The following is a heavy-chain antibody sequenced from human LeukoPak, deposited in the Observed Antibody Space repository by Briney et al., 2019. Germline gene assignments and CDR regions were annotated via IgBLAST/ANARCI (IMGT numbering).Heavy chain of an antibody. CDR1: GFTFSSYW. D-gene: IGHD3-22*01. J-gene: IGHJ5*02. V-gene: IGHV1-46*01. CDR2: INPSGGST. CDR3: ARAAIYDSSGYYWFDP. Sequence: PGGSLRLSCAASGFTFSSYWMHWVRQAPGQGLEWMGIINPSGGSTSYAQKFQGRVTMTRDMSTSTVYMELSSLRSEDTAVYYCARAAIYDSSGYYWFDPWGQGTLVTVSS.